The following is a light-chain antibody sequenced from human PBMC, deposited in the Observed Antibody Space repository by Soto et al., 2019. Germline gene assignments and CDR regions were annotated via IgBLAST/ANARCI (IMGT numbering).Light chain of an antibody. CDR3: QNYNSYSRFT. CDR1: QGINNY. CDR2: GAS. Sequence: DIQMTQSPSSLSASVGDRVTITCRASQGINNYVAWYQQKPGKAPKLLINGASTLQSGVPSRYSGSGSGTDFSLTISSRQPEDVATYYCQNYNSYSRFTFGPGTKVDIK. V-gene: IGKV1-27*01. J-gene: IGKJ3*01.